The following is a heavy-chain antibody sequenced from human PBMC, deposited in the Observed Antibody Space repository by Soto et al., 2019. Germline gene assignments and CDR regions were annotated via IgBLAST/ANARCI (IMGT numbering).Heavy chain of an antibody. CDR2: SRNEAKSYST. V-gene: IGHV3-72*01. Sequence: EEQLVESGGGLVQPGGSLTLSCAASGFTFSEHYMEWVRQAPGKGLESVARSRNEAKSYSTDYAASVKGRFTVSRDLSMNSLYLQMNNLKTEDTAVYYCSRMEGGWGQGTLVTVSS. J-gene: IGHJ1*01. CDR1: GFTFSEHY. CDR3: SRMEGG. D-gene: IGHD1-26*01.